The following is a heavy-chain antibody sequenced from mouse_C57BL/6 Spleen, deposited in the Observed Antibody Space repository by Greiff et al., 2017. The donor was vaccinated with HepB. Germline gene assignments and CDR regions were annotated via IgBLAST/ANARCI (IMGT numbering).Heavy chain of an antibody. CDR1: GYTFTTYW. CDR3: ARGLGRGFAY. D-gene: IGHD4-1*01. J-gene: IGHJ3*01. Sequence: QVQLQQPGAELVMPGASVKLSCKASGYTFTTYWIHWVRQRPGQGLDWIGEIDPSDRFTNYNQKFRGKSTLTVDKSSSTAYMQLSSLTSEDSAVYYCARGLGRGFAYWGQGTLVTVSA. CDR2: IDPSDRFT. V-gene: IGHV1-69*01.